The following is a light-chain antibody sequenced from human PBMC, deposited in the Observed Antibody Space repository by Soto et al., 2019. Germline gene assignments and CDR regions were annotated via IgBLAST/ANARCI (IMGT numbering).Light chain of an antibody. V-gene: IGKV3-20*01. Sequence: EIVLTQSPGTLSLSPGERATLSCRASESVTSNFLAWYQQKPGLAPRLLICGTSSRATGTPDRFSGSGSGTDFTLTISRLEPEDFAVYYCQHYGRSPLTFGGGTKVEIK. CDR3: QHYGRSPLT. CDR1: ESVTSNF. CDR2: GTS. J-gene: IGKJ4*01.